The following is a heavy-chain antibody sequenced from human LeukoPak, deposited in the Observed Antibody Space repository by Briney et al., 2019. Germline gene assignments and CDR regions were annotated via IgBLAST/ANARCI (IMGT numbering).Heavy chain of an antibody. V-gene: IGHV1-2*02. CDR3: ARDHYYGSGSQGFFFWFDP. CDR2: INPNSGGT. CDR1: GYTLTGYY. D-gene: IGHD3-10*01. Sequence: VASVKVSCKASGYTLTGYYMHWVRQAPGQGLEWMGRINPNSGGTNYAQKFQGRVTMTRDTSISTAYMELSRLRSDDTAVYYCARDHYYGSGSQGFFFWFDPWGQGTLVTVSS. J-gene: IGHJ5*02.